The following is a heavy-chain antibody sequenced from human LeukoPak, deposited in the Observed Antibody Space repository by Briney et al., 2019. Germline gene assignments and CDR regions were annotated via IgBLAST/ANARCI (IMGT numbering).Heavy chain of an antibody. CDR2: INPNSGGT. CDR3: AREGGIDYYDSSGYYPY. J-gene: IGHJ4*02. D-gene: IGHD3-22*01. CDR1: GYTLTGYY. V-gene: IGHV1-2*02. Sequence: ASVKVSCKASGYTLTGYYMHWVRQAPGQGLEWMGWINPNSGGTNYAQKFQGRVTMTRDTSISTAYMELSRLRSDDTAVYYCAREGGIDYYDSSGYYPYWGQGTLVTVSS.